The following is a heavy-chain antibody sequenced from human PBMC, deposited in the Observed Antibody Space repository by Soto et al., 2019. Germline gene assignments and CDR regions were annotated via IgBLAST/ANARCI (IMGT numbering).Heavy chain of an antibody. J-gene: IGHJ4*02. CDR2: INPNSCGT. D-gene: IGHD3-22*01. V-gene: IGHV1-2*02. Sequence: GXSXKASFTASGYTXTGYYMDVVRQAPGQGLEWMGWINPNSCGTNYAQKFQVRVTMTRDTSISTAYMDLSRLRSDDKAVYYCARARTVDSSGYYYVPYYFDYWGQGTLVTVSS. CDR3: ARARTVDSSGYYYVPYYFDY. CDR1: GYTXTGYY.